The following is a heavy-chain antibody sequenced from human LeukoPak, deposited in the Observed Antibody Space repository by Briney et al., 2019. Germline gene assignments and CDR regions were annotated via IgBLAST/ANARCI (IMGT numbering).Heavy chain of an antibody. J-gene: IGHJ4*02. D-gene: IGHD6-19*01. CDR3: ARDGYSSGWLESADY. CDR2: IIPIFGTA. CDR1: GGTFSSYA. Sequence: SVKLSCKASGGTFSSYAISWVRQTPGQGLEWMGRIIPIFGTANYAQKFQGRVTITTDESTSTAYMELSSLRSEDTAVYYCARDGYSSGWLESADYWGQGTLVTVSS. V-gene: IGHV1-69*05.